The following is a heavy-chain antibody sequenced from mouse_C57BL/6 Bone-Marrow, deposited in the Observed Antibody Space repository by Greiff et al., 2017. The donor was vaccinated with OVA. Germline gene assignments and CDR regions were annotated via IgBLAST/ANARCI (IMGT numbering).Heavy chain of an antibody. CDR3: ARENDGLRGFAY. CDR1: GYTFTDYY. CDR2: INPYNGGT. Sequence: VQLQQSGPVLVKPGASVKMSCKASGYTFTDYYMNWVKQSHGKSLEWIGVINPYNGGTSYNQKFKGKATLTVDKSSSTAYMELNSLTSEDSAVYYCARENDGLRGFAYWGQGTLVTVSA. D-gene: IGHD2-3*01. V-gene: IGHV1-19*01. J-gene: IGHJ3*01.